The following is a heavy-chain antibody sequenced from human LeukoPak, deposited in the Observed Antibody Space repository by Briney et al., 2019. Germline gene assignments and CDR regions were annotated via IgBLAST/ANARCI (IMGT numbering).Heavy chain of an antibody. J-gene: IGHJ4*02. V-gene: IGHV1-69*05. CDR1: GGTFSSYA. Sequence: GASVKDSCKASGGTFSSYAISWVRQAPGQGLEWMGGIIPIFGTANYAQKFQGRVTITTDESTSTAYMELSSLRSEDTAVYYCARAPDGGNSPYDYWGQGTLVTVSS. D-gene: IGHD4-23*01. CDR3: ARAPDGGNSPYDY. CDR2: IIPIFGTA.